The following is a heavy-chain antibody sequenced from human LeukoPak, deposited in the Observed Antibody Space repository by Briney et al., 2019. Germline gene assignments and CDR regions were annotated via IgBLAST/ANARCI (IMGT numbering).Heavy chain of an antibody. Sequence: PSETLSLTCAVYGGSFSGYYWSWIRQPPGKGLEWIGEINHSGSTNYNPSLKSRVTISVDTSKNQFSLKLSSVTAADTAVYYCARVQDCGGDCYPSYFDYWGQGTLVTVSS. V-gene: IGHV4-34*01. CDR2: INHSGST. CDR1: GGSFSGYY. J-gene: IGHJ4*02. CDR3: ARVQDCGGDCYPSYFDY. D-gene: IGHD2-21*02.